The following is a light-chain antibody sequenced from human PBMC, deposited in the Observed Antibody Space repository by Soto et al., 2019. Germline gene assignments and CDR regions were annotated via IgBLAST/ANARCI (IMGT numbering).Light chain of an antibody. J-gene: IGLJ7*01. Sequence: HSVLTQPPSVSEAPRQRVTISCSGSSSNIGNNAVNWYQQLPGKAPKLLIYYDVLLPSGVSDRFSGSKSATSASLAISGLQSEDEADYYCAAWDDSLNGYVFGPGTQLTVL. V-gene: IGLV1-36*01. CDR3: AAWDDSLNGYV. CDR2: YDV. CDR1: SSNIGNNA.